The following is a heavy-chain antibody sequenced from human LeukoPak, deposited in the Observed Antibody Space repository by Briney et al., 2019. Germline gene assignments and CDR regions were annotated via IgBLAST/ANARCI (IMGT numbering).Heavy chain of an antibody. Sequence: SETLSLTCTVSGGSISSSSYYWSWIRQPPGKGLEWIGYIYNNGRTNYYPSFKSRATISVDTSKNQFSLKLTSVTAADTAVYYCARDSGSTVYWFFDLWGRGTLVSVFS. V-gene: IGHV4-61*01. J-gene: IGHJ2*01. CDR3: ARDSGSTVYWFFDL. CDR2: IYNNGRT. D-gene: IGHD4-17*01. CDR1: GGSISSSSYY.